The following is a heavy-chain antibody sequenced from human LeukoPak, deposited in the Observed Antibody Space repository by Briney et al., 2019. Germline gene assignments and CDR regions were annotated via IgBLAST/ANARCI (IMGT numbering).Heavy chain of an antibody. J-gene: IGHJ5*02. Sequence: GTSLRLSCAASGFSFSSHGMHWVRQAPGKGLEWVAVIWYDGIRKYYADSVKGRFTITRDNAKNTVYLQMDSLRTEDTAVYYCVRGEAHDAWGQGTLITVSS. V-gene: IGHV3-33*01. CDR3: VRGEAHDA. D-gene: IGHD1-26*01. CDR2: IWYDGIRK. CDR1: GFSFSSHG.